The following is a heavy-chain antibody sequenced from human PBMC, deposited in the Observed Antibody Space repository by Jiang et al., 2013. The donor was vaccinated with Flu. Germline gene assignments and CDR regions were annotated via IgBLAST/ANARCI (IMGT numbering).Heavy chain of an antibody. D-gene: IGHD1-20*01. J-gene: IGHJ4*02. Sequence: SGAEVKKPGASVKVSCKASGCTFTNRMHWMRQAPGQSLEWMGWINADNGNTKYSQKFQGRVTFIRDTSASTAYMELSSLRSEDTAVYYCARDRYNWNEHDYWGQGTLVTVSS. V-gene: IGHV1-3*01. CDR3: ARDRYNWNEHDY. CDR1: GCTFTNR. CDR2: INADNGNT.